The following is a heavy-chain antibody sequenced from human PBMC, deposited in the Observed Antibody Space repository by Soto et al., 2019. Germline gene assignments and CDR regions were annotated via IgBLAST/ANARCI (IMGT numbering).Heavy chain of an antibody. CDR1: GGSLSGYY. CDR2: VKDGGPT. V-gene: IGHV4-34*01. J-gene: IGHJ4*02. Sequence: QVQLQQWGAGLLKPSETLSLNCAVTGGSLSGYYWSWIRQPPGKGLEWIGEVKDGGPTNYSPSLRGRVTISSDTSNNQFSLRLNSVTAADTGVYYCARGQEGVVATHWDQGSLVTVSS. CDR3: ARGQEGVVATH. D-gene: IGHD5-12*01.